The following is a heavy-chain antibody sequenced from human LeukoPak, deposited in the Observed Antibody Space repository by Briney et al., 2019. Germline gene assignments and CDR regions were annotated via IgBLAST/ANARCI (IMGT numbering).Heavy chain of an antibody. CDR3: AREYSSSLDY. V-gene: IGHV4-31*03. D-gene: IGHD6-6*01. CDR1: GGFISSGGYY. CDR2: IYYSGST. Sequence: PSETLSLTCTVSGGFISSGGYYWSWIRQHPGKGLEWIGYIYYSGSTYYNPSLKSRVTISVDTSKNQFSLKLSSVTAADTAVYYCAREYSSSLDYWGQGTLVTVSS. J-gene: IGHJ4*02.